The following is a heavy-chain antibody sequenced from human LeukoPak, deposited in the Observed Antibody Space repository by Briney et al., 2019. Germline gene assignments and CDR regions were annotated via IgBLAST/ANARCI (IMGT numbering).Heavy chain of an antibody. D-gene: IGHD2-2*01. CDR3: ASSILGYCSTTSCPYYSYYMDV. CDR2: INHSGST. J-gene: IGHJ6*03. Sequence: GSLRLSCAASGFIFSNSWINWVRQAPGKGLEWIGEINHSGSTNYNPSLKSRVTISVDTSKNQFSLKLSSVTAADTAVYYCASSILGYCSTTSCPYYSYYMDVWGRGTTVTISS. V-gene: IGHV4-4*02. CDR1: GFIFSNSW.